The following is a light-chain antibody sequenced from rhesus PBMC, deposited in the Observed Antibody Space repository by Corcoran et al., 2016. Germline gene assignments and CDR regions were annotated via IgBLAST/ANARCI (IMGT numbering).Light chain of an antibody. J-gene: IGKJ1*01. V-gene: IGKV1S14*01. CDR1: EGINNY. CDR3: QQRNSYPPT. Sequence: DIQMTQSPSSLSASVGDTVTISCRAIEGINNYLAWYQQKPGKAPKSLIYYVFNLESGVPSIFSGSGSRKNFTLTINNLQPEDFAIYYCQQRNSYPPTFGQGTKVEIK. CDR2: YVF.